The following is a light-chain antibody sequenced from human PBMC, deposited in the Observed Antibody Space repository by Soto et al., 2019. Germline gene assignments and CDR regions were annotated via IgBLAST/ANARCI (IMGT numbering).Light chain of an antibody. CDR2: GAS. CDR3: QQFDSSAIT. J-gene: IGKJ5*01. V-gene: IGKV3-20*01. Sequence: EIVLTQSPGTLSSSPGERATLSCRASQSVSNNYLAWYQHKRGQAPRLLIYGASTRATGIPDRFSGSGSGTDFTLTISRLEPEDFAVYYCQQFDSSAITFGQGTRLEIK. CDR1: QSVSNNY.